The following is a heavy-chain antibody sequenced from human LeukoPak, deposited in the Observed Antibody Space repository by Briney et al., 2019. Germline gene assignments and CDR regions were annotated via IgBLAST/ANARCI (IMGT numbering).Heavy chain of an antibody. V-gene: IGHV1-18*01. Sequence: ASVKVSCKASGYTFTSYGISWVRQAPGQGLEWMGWISAYNGNTNYAQKLQGRVTMTTDTSTSTAYTELRSLRSDDTAVYYCARPGEMATIGNWFDPWGQGTLVTVSS. J-gene: IGHJ5*02. CDR3: ARPGEMATIGNWFDP. D-gene: IGHD5-24*01. CDR2: ISAYNGNT. CDR1: GYTFTSYG.